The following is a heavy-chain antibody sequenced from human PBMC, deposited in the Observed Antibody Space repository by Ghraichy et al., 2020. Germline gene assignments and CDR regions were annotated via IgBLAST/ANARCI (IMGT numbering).Heavy chain of an antibody. CDR1: GNIFSSFW. D-gene: IGHD1-1*01. J-gene: IGHJ6*02. V-gene: IGHV5-51*01. Sequence: GESLNISCQGSGNIFSSFWIGWVRQLPGKGLEWMGIIYPGDSDARYSPSFRGQVTISADKSISTAYLHWSDLKASDTAIYYCALSPGPVKWYTGGLKAWGQGTTVIVSS. CDR3: ALSPGPVKWYTGGLKA. CDR2: IYPGDSDA.